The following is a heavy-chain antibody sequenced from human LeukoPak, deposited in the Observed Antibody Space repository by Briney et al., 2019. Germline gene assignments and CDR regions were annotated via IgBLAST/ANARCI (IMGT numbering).Heavy chain of an antibody. V-gene: IGHV3-30-3*01. CDR1: GFTFSSYA. CDR3: ARDLKQWLVLGAFDI. J-gene: IGHJ3*02. Sequence: GGSLRLSCAASGFTFSSYAMHWVRQAPGKGLEWVAVISYDGSNKYCADSVKGRFTISRDNSKNTLYLQMNSLRAEDTAVYYCARDLKQWLVLGAFDIWGQGTMVTVSS. CDR2: ISYDGSNK. D-gene: IGHD6-19*01.